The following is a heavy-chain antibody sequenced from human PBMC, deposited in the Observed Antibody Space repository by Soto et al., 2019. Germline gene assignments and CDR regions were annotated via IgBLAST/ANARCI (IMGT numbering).Heavy chain of an antibody. J-gene: IGHJ6*02. D-gene: IGHD3-10*01. CDR3: AGQPTAGSYYDLGSYYYYYAMDV. CDR2: ISPYSGNT. CDR1: GYIFVNYG. Sequence: ASVKVSCKASGYIFVNYGIAWVRQAPGQGLEWMGWISPYSGNTHYASKVQGRLTMTTDTSTSTAYMDLGSLTSDDTAVYYCAGQPTAGSYYDLGSYYYYYAMDVWGQGTTVTVSS. V-gene: IGHV1-18*01.